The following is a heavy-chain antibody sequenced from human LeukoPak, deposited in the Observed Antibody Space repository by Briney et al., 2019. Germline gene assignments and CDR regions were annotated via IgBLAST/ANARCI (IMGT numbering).Heavy chain of an antibody. CDR1: GGSFSGYY. CDR2: INHSGST. D-gene: IGHD6-19*01. J-gene: IGHJ6*03. Sequence: SETLSLTCAVYGGSFSGYYWSWIRQPPGKGLEWIGEINHSGSTNYNPSLESRVTISVDTSKNQFSLKLSSVTAADTAVYYCARGRRSSGWYSSYYYYMDVWGKGTTVTVSS. V-gene: IGHV4-34*01. CDR3: ARGRRSSGWYSSYYYYMDV.